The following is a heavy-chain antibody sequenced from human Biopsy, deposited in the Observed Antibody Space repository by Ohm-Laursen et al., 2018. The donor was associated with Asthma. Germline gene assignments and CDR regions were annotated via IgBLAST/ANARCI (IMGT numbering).Heavy chain of an antibody. CDR1: GFTFRSYA. CDR2: ISYDVSHK. D-gene: IGHD2-21*01. Sequence: SLRLSCSASGFTFRSYAMHWVRQTPGKGLEWVAIISYDVSHKYYGDSVKGRFTVSRDNSKNKVYLQMNSLRPEDTAVYYCARGDTYGYCCDFWGQGTLVTVSS. J-gene: IGHJ4*02. V-gene: IGHV3-30*04. CDR3: ARGDTYGYCCDF.